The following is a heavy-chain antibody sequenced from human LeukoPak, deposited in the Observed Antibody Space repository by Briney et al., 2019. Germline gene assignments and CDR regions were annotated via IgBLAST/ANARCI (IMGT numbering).Heavy chain of an antibody. D-gene: IGHD6-19*01. CDR3: AKAVIGSGWTLDY. CDR2: ISGSGGRT. V-gene: IGHV3-23*01. CDR1: GFTFISYA. J-gene: IGHJ4*02. Sequence: GGSLRLSCAASGFTFISYAMSWVRQAPGKWLEWVSSISGSGGRTSYADSVQGRFTISRDNSKNTLYLELNSLRAEDAAVYFCAKAVIGSGWTLDYWGQGTLVTVS.